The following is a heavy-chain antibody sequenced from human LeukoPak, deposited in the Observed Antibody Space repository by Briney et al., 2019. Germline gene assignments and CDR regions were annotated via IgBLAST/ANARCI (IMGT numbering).Heavy chain of an antibody. V-gene: IGHV4-61*02. Sequence: SQTLSLTCTVSGASISSGSYYWNWIRQPAGKGLEWIGRIFASGSTNYNPSLKSRVTISLDTSKNQLSLKLSSVTAADTAVYYCARPYGSGSYFDYWGQGTLVTVSS. CDR2: IFASGST. D-gene: IGHD3-10*01. CDR3: ARPYGSGSYFDY. J-gene: IGHJ4*02. CDR1: GASISSGSYY.